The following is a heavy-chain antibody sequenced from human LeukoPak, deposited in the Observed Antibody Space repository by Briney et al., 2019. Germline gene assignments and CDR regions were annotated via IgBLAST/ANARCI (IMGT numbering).Heavy chain of an antibody. J-gene: IGHJ5*02. V-gene: IGHV5-51*01. CDR2: IYPGDSDT. D-gene: IGHD2-2*01. CDR1: GYSFTSYW. CDR3: ARGVPAAMSWFDP. Sequence: GESLKTSCKGSGYSFTSYWIGWVRQMPGKGLEWMGIIYPGDSDTRYSPSFQGQVTISADKSISTAYLQWSSLKASDTAMYYCARGVPAAMSWFDPWGQGTLVTVSS.